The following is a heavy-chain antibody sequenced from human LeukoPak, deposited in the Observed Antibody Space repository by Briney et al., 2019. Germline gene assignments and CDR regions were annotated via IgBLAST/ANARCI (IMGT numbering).Heavy chain of an antibody. V-gene: IGHV3-7*01. CDR3: ARDQTPFV. Sequence: GGSLRLSCGASHFTFSIYWMSWVRQAPGKGLEWVANIKEDGNEKYYVDSVKGRFTISRDNAKNSLFLQMNSLRAEDTAVYYCARDQTPFVWGQGTLVTVSS. CDR2: IKEDGNEK. J-gene: IGHJ4*02. CDR1: HFTFSIYW.